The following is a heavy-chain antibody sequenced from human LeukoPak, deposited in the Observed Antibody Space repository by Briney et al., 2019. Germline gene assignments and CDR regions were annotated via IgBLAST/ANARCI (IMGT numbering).Heavy chain of an antibody. D-gene: IGHD5-24*01. V-gene: IGHV3-64*01. CDR1: GCTFSSYA. Sequence: GSLRLSCAASGCTFSSYAMHWVGQAPGKGLEYVSAISSNGGSTYYANSVKGRFTISRDNSKNTLYLQMGSLRAEDMAVYYCARDGPNFEFDPWGQGTLVTVSS. J-gene: IGHJ5*02. CDR2: ISSNGGST. CDR3: ARDGPNFEFDP.